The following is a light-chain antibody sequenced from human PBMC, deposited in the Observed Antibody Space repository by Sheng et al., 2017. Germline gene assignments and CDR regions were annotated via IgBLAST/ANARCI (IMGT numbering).Light chain of an antibody. V-gene: IGKV1-12*01. J-gene: IGKJ3*01. CDR2: AAS. Sequence: DIQMTQSPSTLSASVGDRVTITCRASQSISSWLAWYQQKPGKAPKLLIYAASSTLQSGVPSRFSGSGSGTDFTLTISSLQPEDCATYYCQQADTFPPTFGPGTKVDIK. CDR1: QSISSW. CDR3: QQADTFPPT.